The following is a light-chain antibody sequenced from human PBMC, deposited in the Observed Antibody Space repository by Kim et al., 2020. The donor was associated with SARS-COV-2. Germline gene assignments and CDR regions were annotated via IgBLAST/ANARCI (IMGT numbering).Light chain of an antibody. CDR2: KDS. V-gene: IGLV3-21*01. CDR3: QVWESRSTDGV. J-gene: IGLJ3*02. CDR1: NIGSKS. Sequence: SYELTQPPSVSVAPGKTARITCGGNNIGSKSVNWYQQKPGQAPVLVIYKDSDRPSGIPERFSGSNSGNTATLTISRVEAGDEADYYCQVWESRSTDGVFGGGTQLTVL.